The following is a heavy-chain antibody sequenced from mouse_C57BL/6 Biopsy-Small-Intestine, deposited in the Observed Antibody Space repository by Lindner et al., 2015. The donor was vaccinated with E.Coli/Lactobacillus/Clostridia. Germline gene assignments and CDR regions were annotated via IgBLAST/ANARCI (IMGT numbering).Heavy chain of an antibody. Sequence: VQLQESGPELVKPGASVKMSCKASGYTFTDYYMNWVKQSHGKSLEWIGVINPYNGGTSYNQKFKGKATLTVDKSSSTAYMQLSSLTSEDSAVYFCAREYYYGSSYGGYFDVWGTGTTVTVSS. CDR2: INPYNGGT. V-gene: IGHV1-19*01. J-gene: IGHJ1*03. CDR3: AREYYYGSSYGGYFDV. CDR1: GYTFTDYY. D-gene: IGHD1-1*01.